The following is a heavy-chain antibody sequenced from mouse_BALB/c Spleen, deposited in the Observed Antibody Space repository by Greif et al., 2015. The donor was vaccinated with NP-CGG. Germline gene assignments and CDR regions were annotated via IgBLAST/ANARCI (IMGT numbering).Heavy chain of an antibody. J-gene: IGHJ4*01. CDR2: IYPGSGNT. D-gene: IGHD4-1*01. CDR3: ARRTGTEAMDY. CDR1: GYTFTDYY. V-gene: IGHV1-84*02. Sequence: QVQLQQSGPELVKPGASVKISCKASGYTFTDYYINWVKQKPGQGLEWIGWIYPGSGNTKYNEKFKSKATLTVDTSSSTAYMQLSSLTSEDTAVYFCARRTGTEAMDYWGQGTSVTASS.